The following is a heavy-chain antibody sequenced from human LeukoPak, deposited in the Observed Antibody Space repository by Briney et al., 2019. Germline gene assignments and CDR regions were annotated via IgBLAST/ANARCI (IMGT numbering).Heavy chain of an antibody. CDR2: IYTSGST. J-gene: IGHJ3*02. D-gene: IGHD3-10*01. CDR3: ASRSSGTGRAFDI. Sequence: SETLSLTCTVSGGSISSYYWSWIRQPAGKGLEWIGRIYTSGSTSYNPSLKSRVTISVGKSENQFSLQLASVTAADTAVYYCASRSSGTGRAFDIWGQGTMVTVSS. CDR1: GGSISSYY. V-gene: IGHV4-4*07.